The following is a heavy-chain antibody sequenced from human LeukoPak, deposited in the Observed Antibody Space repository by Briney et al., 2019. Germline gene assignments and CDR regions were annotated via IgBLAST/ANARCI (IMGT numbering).Heavy chain of an antibody. D-gene: IGHD6-13*01. Sequence: SETLSLTCTVSGGSISSYYWSWIRQPAGKGLEWIGRIYTSGSTNYNPSLKSRVTMSVDTSKNQLSLKLSSVTAADTAVYYCASSSWSRSYYYYYMDVWGKGTTVTVSS. CDR1: GGSISSYY. CDR2: IYTSGST. V-gene: IGHV4-4*07. J-gene: IGHJ6*03. CDR3: ASSSWSRSYYYYYMDV.